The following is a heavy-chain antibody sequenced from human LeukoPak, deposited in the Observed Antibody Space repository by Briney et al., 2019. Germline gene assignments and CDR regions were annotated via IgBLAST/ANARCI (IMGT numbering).Heavy chain of an antibody. CDR3: ARDSSQWLDY. V-gene: IGHV3-7*05. CDR1: GLTSSKYW. Sequence: GGCLRLSSAVSGLTSSKYWMRRARQAPAKGLEWVANINQDGSEKYYVDSVKGRFTISRDNAKNSLYLQMNSLRAEDTAVYYCARDSSQWLDYWGQGTLVTVSS. D-gene: IGHD6-19*01. CDR2: INQDGSEK. J-gene: IGHJ4*02.